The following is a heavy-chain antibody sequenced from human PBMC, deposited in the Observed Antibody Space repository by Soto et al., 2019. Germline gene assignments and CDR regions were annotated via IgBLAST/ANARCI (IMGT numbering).Heavy chain of an antibody. Sequence: PSETLSLPCAISGGSSSSHSKSWVRQPPGKGLEWIGEIHHDGSTNYNPSLKSRVTISVDTSKNHFSLELSSVTAADTAVYYCATYDVGTIIQDYWGQGTLVTVSS. J-gene: IGHJ4*02. CDR2: IHHDGST. D-gene: IGHD2-21*02. CDR3: ATYDVGTIIQDY. V-gene: IGHV4-34*01. CDR1: GGSSSSHS.